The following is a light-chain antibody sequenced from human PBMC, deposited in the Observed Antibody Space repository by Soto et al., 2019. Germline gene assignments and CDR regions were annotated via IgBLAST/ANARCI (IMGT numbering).Light chain of an antibody. V-gene: IGKV3-20*01. J-gene: IGKJ1*01. CDR3: QQYGSSLQGT. Sequence: EIVLTQSPGTLSLSPGERATLYCRASQSVSSSYLAWYQQKPGQAPRLLIYGASSRATGIPDRFSGSGSGTDFTLTISRLEPEDFAVYYCQQYGSSLQGTFGQGTRWISN. CDR1: QSVSSSY. CDR2: GAS.